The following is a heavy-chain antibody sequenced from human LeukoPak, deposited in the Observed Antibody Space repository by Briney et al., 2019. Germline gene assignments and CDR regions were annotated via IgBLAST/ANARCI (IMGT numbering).Heavy chain of an antibody. CDR2: ISYDGSNK. CDR3: ARVLSGSWDWFDP. CDR1: GFTFSSYS. V-gene: IGHV3-30*03. J-gene: IGHJ5*02. Sequence: GGSLRLSCAASGFTFSSYSMNWVRQAPGKGLEWVAVISYDGSNKYYADSVKGRFTISRDNSKNTLYLQMNSLRAEDTAVYYCARVLSGSWDWFDPWGQGTLVTVSS. D-gene: IGHD3-22*01.